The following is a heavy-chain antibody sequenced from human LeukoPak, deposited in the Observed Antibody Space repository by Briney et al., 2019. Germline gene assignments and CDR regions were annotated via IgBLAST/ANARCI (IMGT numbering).Heavy chain of an antibody. Sequence: SETLSLTCTVSGGSISSGDYYWSWIRQPPGKGLEWIGYIYYSGSTYYNPSLKSRVTISVDTSKNQFSLKLSSVSAADTAVYYCARIENSFWSGSYYFDYWGQGTLVAVSS. CDR1: GGSISSGDYY. CDR3: ARIENSFWSGSYYFDY. D-gene: IGHD3-3*01. V-gene: IGHV4-30-4*08. J-gene: IGHJ4*02. CDR2: IYYSGST.